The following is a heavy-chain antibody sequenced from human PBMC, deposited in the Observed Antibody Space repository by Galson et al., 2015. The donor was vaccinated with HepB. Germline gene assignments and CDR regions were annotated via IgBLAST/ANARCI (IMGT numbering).Heavy chain of an antibody. CDR3: ARDGGAYCSSTSCYGYYFDY. D-gene: IGHD2-2*01. Sequence: SVKVSCKASGYTFTSYYMHWVRQAPGQGLEWMGIINPSGGSTSYAQKLQGRVTMTRDTSTSTVYMELSSLRSEDTAVYYCARDGGAYCSSTSCYGYYFDYWGQPTLVTVSS. CDR1: GYTFTSYY. CDR2: INPSGGST. J-gene: IGHJ4*02. V-gene: IGHV1-46*04.